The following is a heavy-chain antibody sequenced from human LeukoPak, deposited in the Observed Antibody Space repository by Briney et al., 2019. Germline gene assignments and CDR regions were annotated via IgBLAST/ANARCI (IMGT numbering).Heavy chain of an antibody. CDR3: ARDTHGYGDYLGDAFDI. J-gene: IGHJ3*02. D-gene: IGHD4-17*01. CDR2: MNPNTGNT. V-gene: IGHV1-8*01. Sequence: ASVKVSCKTSGYTFTSFDLNWGRQATGQGLEWMGWMNPNTGNTGYAQKFQDRVTMTRNISISTAYMELSSLRSEDTAVYYCARDTHGYGDYLGDAFDIWGQGTRVTVSS. CDR1: GYTFTSFD.